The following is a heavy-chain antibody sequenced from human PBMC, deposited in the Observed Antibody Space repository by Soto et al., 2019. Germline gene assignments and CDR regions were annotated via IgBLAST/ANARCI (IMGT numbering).Heavy chain of an antibody. CDR1: GFTFSRYA. CDR2: ISFDGNSR. Sequence: QVQLVESGGGVVQPGRSLRLSCAASGFTFSRYAMHWVRQAPGKGLEWVALISFDGNSRYYADSVKGRFSISRDNSKNTRYLQMNSLRAEDTAVYYCARVGYSGSYDGFYLDYWGQGTLVTVSS. V-gene: IGHV3-30-3*01. J-gene: IGHJ4*02. D-gene: IGHD1-26*01. CDR3: ARVGYSGSYDGFYLDY.